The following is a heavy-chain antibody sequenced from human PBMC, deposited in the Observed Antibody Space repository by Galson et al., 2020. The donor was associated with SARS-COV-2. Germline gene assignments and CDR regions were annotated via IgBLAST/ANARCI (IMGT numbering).Heavy chain of an antibody. Sequence: GESLKISCAASGFTFSSYSMNWVRQAPGKGLEWVSSISSSSSYLYYADSVKGRFTISRDNAKNSMYLQTNSLRAEDTAVYYCARGGSEMANNYGVDYWGQGTLVTVSS. J-gene: IGHJ4*02. D-gene: IGHD3-16*01. CDR2: ISSSSSYL. CDR3: ARGGSEMANNYGVDY. CDR1: GFTFSSYS. V-gene: IGHV3-21*01.